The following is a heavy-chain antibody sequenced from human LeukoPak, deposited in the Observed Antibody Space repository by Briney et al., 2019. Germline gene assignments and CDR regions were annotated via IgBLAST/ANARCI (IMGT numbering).Heavy chain of an antibody. Sequence: GRSLRLSCAASGSTFSSYAMHWVRQAPGKGLEWVAVISYDGSNKYYADSVKGRLTISRDNSKNTLYLQMNSLRAEDTAVYYCARGRKTTVTTYYFDYWGQGTLVTVSS. CDR1: GSTFSSYA. D-gene: IGHD4-17*01. J-gene: IGHJ4*02. CDR2: ISYDGSNK. CDR3: ARGRKTTVTTYYFDY. V-gene: IGHV3-30*04.